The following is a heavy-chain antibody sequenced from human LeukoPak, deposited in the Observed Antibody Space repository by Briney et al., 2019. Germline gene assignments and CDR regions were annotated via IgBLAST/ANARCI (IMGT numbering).Heavy chain of an antibody. D-gene: IGHD3-9*01. Sequence: ASVKVSCKASGYTFTSYGISWVRQAPGQGLEWMGWISAYNGNTNYAQKLQGRVTMTTDTSTSIAYMELRSLRSDDTAVYYCARDSYDILTGYYLFDYWGQGTLVTVSS. V-gene: IGHV1-18*04. CDR3: ARDSYDILTGYYLFDY. CDR2: ISAYNGNT. J-gene: IGHJ4*02. CDR1: GYTFTSYG.